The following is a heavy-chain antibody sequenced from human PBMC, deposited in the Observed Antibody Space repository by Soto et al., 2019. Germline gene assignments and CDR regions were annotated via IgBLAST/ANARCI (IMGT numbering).Heavy chain of an antibody. V-gene: IGHV4-59*01. J-gene: IGHJ4*02. Sequence: QVQLQESGPGLVKPSETLSLTCTVSGGSISSYYWSWIRQPPGKGLEWIGYIYYSGSTNYNPSLKSRVTISVDTSKNQFSLKLSSVTAADTAVYYCARDRPAEIALAGTPFDYWGQGTLVTVSS. CDR3: ARDRPAEIALAGTPFDY. CDR2: IYYSGST. D-gene: IGHD6-19*01. CDR1: GGSISSYY.